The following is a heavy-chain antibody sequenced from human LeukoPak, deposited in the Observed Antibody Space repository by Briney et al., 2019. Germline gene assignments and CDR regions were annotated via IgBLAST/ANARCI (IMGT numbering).Heavy chain of an antibody. CDR2: SSAYNGNT. J-gene: IGHJ6*02. V-gene: IGHV1-18*01. CDR1: GYTLTSCG. CDR3: ARIDIVVVPAARYDYYGIDV. Sequence: ASVKVSCKASGYTLTSCGISWVRQAPGQGLERMGWSSAYNGNTNYAQKLQGRVTMTTDTSTSTDYMELRSLRSDDTAVYYCARIDIVVVPAARYDYYGIDVWGQGTTVTVSS. D-gene: IGHD2-2*01.